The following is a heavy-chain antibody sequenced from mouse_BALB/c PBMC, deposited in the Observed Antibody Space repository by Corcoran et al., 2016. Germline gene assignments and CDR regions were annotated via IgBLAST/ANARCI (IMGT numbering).Heavy chain of an antibody. J-gene: IGHJ2*01. D-gene: IGHD4-1*01. CDR3: ATGTEYFDY. Sequence: EVQLQQSGPELVKPAASVKMSCKASGYTFTSYVMHWVEQKPGQGIELIGYINPYNDGSKYNEKFKGKATLTSDKSSSTAYMELSSLTSEDSAVYYCATGTEYFDYWGQGTTFIVSS. V-gene: IGHV1S136*01. CDR2: INPYNDGS. CDR1: GYTFTSYV.